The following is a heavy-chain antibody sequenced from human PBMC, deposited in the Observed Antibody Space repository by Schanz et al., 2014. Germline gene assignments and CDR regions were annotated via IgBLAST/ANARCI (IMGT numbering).Heavy chain of an antibody. J-gene: IGHJ4*02. D-gene: IGHD1-20*01. CDR2: INSDGTKR. CDR3: ANNWNLDY. Sequence: VQLVESGGGLVQPGGSLRLSCAASGFTLSSYGMHWVRQAPGKGLEWVAFINSDGTKRFYADSVKSRFTISRDNSRNTLYLQMNSLRAEDTAVYYCANNWNLDYWGQGTLVTVSS. CDR1: GFTLSSYG. V-gene: IGHV3-30*02.